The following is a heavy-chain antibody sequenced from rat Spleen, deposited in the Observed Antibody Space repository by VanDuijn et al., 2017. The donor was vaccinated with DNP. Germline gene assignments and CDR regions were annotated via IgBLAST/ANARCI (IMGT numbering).Heavy chain of an antibody. CDR3: ARLRLEWEVRAMDA. CDR1: GYSITSNY. J-gene: IGHJ4*01. D-gene: IGHD1-1*01. CDR2: ITYSGNT. V-gene: IGHV3-1*01. Sequence: EVQLQESGPGLVKPSQSLSLTCSVTGYSITSNYWGWIRQFPGNKVEYIGHITYSGNTNYNPSLVSRISITRDTSKNQFFLQLNSLTTKDAATYYCARLRLEWEVRAMDAWGQGTSVTVSS.